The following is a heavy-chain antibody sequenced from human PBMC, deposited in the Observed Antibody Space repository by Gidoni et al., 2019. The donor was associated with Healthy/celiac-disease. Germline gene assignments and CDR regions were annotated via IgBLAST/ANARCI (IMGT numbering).Heavy chain of an antibody. CDR1: GFTFDDYA. CDR3: AKDIGPGAAAGNY. D-gene: IGHD6-13*01. J-gene: IGHJ4*02. CDR2: ISWNSGSI. Sequence: EVQLVESGGGLVQPGRSLRLSCAASGFTFDDYAMHWVRQAPGKGLEWVSGISWNSGSIGYADSVKGRFTISRDNAKNSLYLQMNSLRAEDTALYYCAKDIGPGAAAGNYWGQGTLVTVSS. V-gene: IGHV3-9*01.